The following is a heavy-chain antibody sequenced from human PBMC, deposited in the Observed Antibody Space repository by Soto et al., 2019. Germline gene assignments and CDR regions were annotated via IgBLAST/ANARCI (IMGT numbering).Heavy chain of an antibody. CDR2: IYYSGST. V-gene: IGHV4-39*01. J-gene: IGHJ4*02. D-gene: IGHD3-9*01. CDR1: GGSISSSSYY. CDR3: ARHSRSYDILTGYAPALFDY. Sequence: QLQLQESGPGLVKPSETLSLTCIVSGGSISSSSYYWGWIRQPPGKGLEWIGSIYYSGSTYYNPSLKSRVTISVDTSKNQFSLKLSSVTAADTAVYYCARHSRSYDILTGYAPALFDYWGQGTLVTVSS.